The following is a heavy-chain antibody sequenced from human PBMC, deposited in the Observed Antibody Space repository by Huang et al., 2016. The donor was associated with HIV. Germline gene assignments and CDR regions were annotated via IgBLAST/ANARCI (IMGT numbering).Heavy chain of an antibody. CDR2: IRQDGSEK. V-gene: IGHV3-7*01. CDR3: ATKADAMDV. CDR1: TVTFSAYW. J-gene: IGHJ6*02. Sequence: LVESGGGLFRPGGSLRLSCAGSTVTFSAYWMTWVRQSPGQGLEWVASIRQDGSEKHYVDSGEGRFNISRDNGKKLLFLEMRSLGVDDTAVYFCATKADAMDVWGQGTTVIVSS. D-gene: IGHD2-8*01.